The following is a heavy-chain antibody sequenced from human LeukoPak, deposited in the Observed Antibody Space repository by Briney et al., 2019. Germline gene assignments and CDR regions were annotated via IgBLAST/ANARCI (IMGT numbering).Heavy chain of an antibody. CDR3: ARGPRITMVRGVIIKDWFDP. D-gene: IGHD3-10*01. CDR1: GYAFSNSG. J-gene: IGHJ5*02. Sequence: ASVKVSCKASGYAFSNSGISWVRQAPGQGLEWMGWITPNNGYAHYAQKLQGRVTMTTDTFTSTAYMELRSLRSDDTAVYYCARGPRITMVRGVIIKDWFDPWGQGTLVTVSS. CDR2: ITPNNGYA. V-gene: IGHV1-18*01.